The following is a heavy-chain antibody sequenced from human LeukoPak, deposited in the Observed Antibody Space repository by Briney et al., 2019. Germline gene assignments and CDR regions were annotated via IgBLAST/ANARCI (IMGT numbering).Heavy chain of an antibody. CDR2: ISYDGSNK. CDR3: AKEEYSSSSEGFY. Sequence: QAGGSLRLSCAASGFTFSSYGMHWVRQAPGKGLEWVAVISYDGSNKYYADSVKGRFTISRDNSKNTLYLQMNSLRAEDTAVYYCAKEEYSSSSEGFYWGQGTLVTVSS. J-gene: IGHJ4*02. V-gene: IGHV3-30*18. CDR1: GFTFSSYG. D-gene: IGHD6-6*01.